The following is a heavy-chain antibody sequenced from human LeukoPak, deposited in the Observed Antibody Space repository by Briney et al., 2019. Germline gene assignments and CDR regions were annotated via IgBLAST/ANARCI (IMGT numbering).Heavy chain of an antibody. D-gene: IGHD3-22*01. V-gene: IGHV4-34*01. Sequence: SETLSLTCAVYGGSFSGYYWSWIRQPPGKGLEWIGEINHSGSTNYNPSLKSRVTMSVDTSKNQFSLKLSSVTAADTAVYYCARRSGYYYVDAFDIWGQGTMVTVSS. CDR2: INHSGST. J-gene: IGHJ3*02. CDR1: GGSFSGYY. CDR3: ARRSGYYYVDAFDI.